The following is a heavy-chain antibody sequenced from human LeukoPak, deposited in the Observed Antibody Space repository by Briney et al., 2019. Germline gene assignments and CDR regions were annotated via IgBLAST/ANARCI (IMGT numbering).Heavy chain of an antibody. CDR2: IYSGGST. V-gene: IGHV3-53*01. CDR1: GFTVSTNF. CDR3: ARSSRSSWFCYFDH. D-gene: IGHD6-6*01. Sequence: GGSLRLSCAASGFTVSTNFMSWVRQAPGKGLEWVSVIYSGGSTHYADSVKGRFTISRDDSKNMLYLQMNSVRADDTAVYYCARSSRSSWFCYFDHWGQGTLVTVSS. J-gene: IGHJ4*02.